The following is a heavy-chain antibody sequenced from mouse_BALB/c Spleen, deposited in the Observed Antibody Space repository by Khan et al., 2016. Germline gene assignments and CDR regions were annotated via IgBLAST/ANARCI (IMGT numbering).Heavy chain of an antibody. Sequence: LVKTGTSVKISCKASGYSFTGYYMHWVKQSHGKSLEWIGYISCYNGATRYNQKFKGKATFTVDISSSTAYMQFNSLTSEDSAVYYCARSSRGTYYYAMDYWGQGTSVTVSS. CDR3: ARSSRGTYYYAMDY. CDR2: ISCYNGAT. V-gene: IGHV1S34*01. D-gene: IGHD2-14*01. CDR1: GYSFTGYY. J-gene: IGHJ4*01.